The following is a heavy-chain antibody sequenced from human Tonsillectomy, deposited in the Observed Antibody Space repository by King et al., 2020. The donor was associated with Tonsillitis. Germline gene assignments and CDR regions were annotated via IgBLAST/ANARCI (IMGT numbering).Heavy chain of an antibody. D-gene: IGHD1-14*01. CDR3: AIDRNLDY. V-gene: IGHV3-30*02. J-gene: IGHJ4*02. Sequence: QLVQSGGGVVQPGGSLRLSCAASGFTFRSYGMQWVRQAPGKGLEWVAFIRYDGSHKYYADSVKGRFTISRDNSKNTLYLQMNSLRGEDTAVYYCAIDRNLDYWGQGTLVTVSS. CDR2: IRYDGSHK. CDR1: GFTFRSYG.